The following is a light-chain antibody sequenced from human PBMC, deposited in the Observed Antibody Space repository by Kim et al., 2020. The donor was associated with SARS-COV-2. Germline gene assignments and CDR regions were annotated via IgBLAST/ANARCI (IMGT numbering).Light chain of an antibody. V-gene: IGKV3-15*01. J-gene: IGKJ2*01. CDR2: GAS. Sequence: ETVMTQSPATLSVFPGERATLSCRASQSISSNLAWYQQKPGQAPRLLIYGASTRATDIPARFSGSGSGTEFTLSISSLQSEDFAVYYCQQYNDWPPYTFGQGTKLEI. CDR1: QSISSN. CDR3: QQYNDWPPYT.